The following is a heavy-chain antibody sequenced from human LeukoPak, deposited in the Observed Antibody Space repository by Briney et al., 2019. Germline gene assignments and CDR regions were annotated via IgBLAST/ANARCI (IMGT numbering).Heavy chain of an antibody. CDR3: ARNGDSGGNVGFDY. Sequence: PGGSLRLSCAASTFTFSNYAMNWVRQAPGKGLDWVSYISSSGNNIYYADSVKGRFTISRDNAKNSLFLQMNSLRAEDTAVYYCARNGDSGGNVGFDYWGQGTLVTVSS. V-gene: IGHV3-48*03. CDR2: ISSSGNNI. J-gene: IGHJ4*02. CDR1: TFTFSNYA. D-gene: IGHD4-17*01.